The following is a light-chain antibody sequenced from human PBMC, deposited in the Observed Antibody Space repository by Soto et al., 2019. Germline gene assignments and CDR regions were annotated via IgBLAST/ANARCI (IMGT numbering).Light chain of an antibody. CDR1: QRISTF. CDR3: QQSYRLPLT. CDR2: SAS. Sequence: DIQMTQSPSSLSACVGDSVTITCHASQRISTFLNWYHQKPGKAPKLLIYSASYLQSGVPSNFSGSGSGTDFTLSIVTLQPEDFGTYFCQQSYRLPLTFGGGTKVDIK. J-gene: IGKJ4*01. V-gene: IGKV1-39*01.